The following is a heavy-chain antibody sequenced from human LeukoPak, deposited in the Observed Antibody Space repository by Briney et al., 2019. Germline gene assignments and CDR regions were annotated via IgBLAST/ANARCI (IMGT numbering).Heavy chain of an antibody. J-gene: IGHJ4*02. V-gene: IGHV3-20*04. CDR1: GFTFYDYG. D-gene: IGHD3-9*01. CDR3: ARSYYDILTGYYRDGDY. CDR2: INWNGGST. Sequence: GGSLRLSCAASGFTFYDYGMSWVRQAPGKGLEWVSGINWNGGSTGYADSAKGRFTISRDNAKNSLYLQMNSLTVDDTALYYCARSYYDILTGYYRDGDYWGQGTLVTVSS.